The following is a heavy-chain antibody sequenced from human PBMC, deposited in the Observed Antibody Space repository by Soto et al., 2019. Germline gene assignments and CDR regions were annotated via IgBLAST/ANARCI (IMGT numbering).Heavy chain of an antibody. CDR3: AKDSRSNYGPNYYYYGMDV. V-gene: IGHV3-9*01. Sequence: EVQLVESGGGLVQPGRSLRLSCAASGFTFDDYAMHWVRQAPGKGLEWVSGISWNSGSIGYADSVKGRFTISRDNAKNSLYLQMNSLRAEDTALYYCAKDSRSNYGPNYYYYGMDVWGQGTTVTVSS. J-gene: IGHJ6*02. CDR2: ISWNSGSI. D-gene: IGHD4-17*01. CDR1: GFTFDDYA.